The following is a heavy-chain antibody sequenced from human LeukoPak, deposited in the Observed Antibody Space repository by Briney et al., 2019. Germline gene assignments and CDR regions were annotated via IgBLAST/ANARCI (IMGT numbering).Heavy chain of an antibody. CDR1: GGTFSSYA. CDR2: IIPIFGTA. Sequence: GASVKVSCKASGGTFSSYAISWVRQAPGQGLEWMGGIIPIFGTANYAQKFQGRVTITTDESTSAAYMELSSLRSEDTAVYYCAVFRVRGVMSWFDPWGQGTLVTVSS. CDR3: AVFRVRGVMSWFDP. D-gene: IGHD3-10*01. V-gene: IGHV1-69*05. J-gene: IGHJ5*02.